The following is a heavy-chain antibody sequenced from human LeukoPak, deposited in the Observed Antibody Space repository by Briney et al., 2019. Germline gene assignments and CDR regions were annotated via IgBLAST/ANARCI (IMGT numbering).Heavy chain of an antibody. CDR1: GYDFTTYW. D-gene: IGHD2-15*01. Sequence: GESLKISCKGSGYDFTTYWIGWVRQMPGKGLEWMGVIYPADSDTTYSPSFQGQVTISADKSISTAYLQWSSLKASDTAMYYCARQDCSGGSCPNSFDYWGQGTLVTVSS. CDR2: IYPADSDT. CDR3: ARQDCSGGSCPNSFDY. J-gene: IGHJ4*02. V-gene: IGHV5-51*01.